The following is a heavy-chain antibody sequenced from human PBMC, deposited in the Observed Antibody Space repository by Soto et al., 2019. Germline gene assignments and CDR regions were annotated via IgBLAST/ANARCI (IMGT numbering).Heavy chain of an antibody. J-gene: IGHJ4*01. CDR1: GGTXSGYI. CDR2: INHSGNT. Sequence: SETLSLTCDVYGGTXSGYIWTWIRQTPGKGLQWIGQINHSGNTYSNPSLKSRVTISVDTSNNQLSLKLRSVTAADTAVYYCARHDGFSSGWIFDYSGHGTLVTVSS. CDR3: ARHDGFSSGWIFDY. V-gene: IGHV4-34*01. D-gene: IGHD6-19*01.